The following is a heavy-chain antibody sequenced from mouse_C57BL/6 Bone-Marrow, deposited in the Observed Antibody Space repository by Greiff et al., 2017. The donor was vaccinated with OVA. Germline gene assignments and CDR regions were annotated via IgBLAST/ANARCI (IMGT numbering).Heavy chain of an antibody. V-gene: IGHV14-4*01. J-gene: IGHJ1*03. CDR3: TMAYYSNHGYFDV. CDR2: IDPENGDT. Sequence: VQLQQSGAELVRPGASVKLSCTASGFNIKDDYMHWVKQRPEQGLEWIGWIDPENGDTEYASKFQGKATITADTSSNTAYLQLSRLTSEDTAVYYCTMAYYSNHGYFDVWGTGTTVTVSS. D-gene: IGHD2-5*01. CDR1: GFNIKDDY.